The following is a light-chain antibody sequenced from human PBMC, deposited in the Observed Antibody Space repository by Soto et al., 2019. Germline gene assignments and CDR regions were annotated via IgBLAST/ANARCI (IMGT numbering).Light chain of an antibody. V-gene: IGKV3-20*01. CDR3: QLYDSSSWT. Sequence: EIVLTQSPGTLSLSPGDTAPPSARPSQSVSNSYLAWYQQKPGQAPRLLIYGASSRATGFPDRFSGSGSGTDFTLTISRLETEDFAVYYCQLYDSSSWTFGQGTKVDIK. CDR1: QSVSNSY. CDR2: GAS. J-gene: IGKJ1*01.